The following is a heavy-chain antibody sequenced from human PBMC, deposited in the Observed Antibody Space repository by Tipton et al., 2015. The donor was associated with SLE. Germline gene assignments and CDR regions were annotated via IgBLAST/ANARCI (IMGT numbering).Heavy chain of an antibody. CDR1: GYMFSSYG. CDR3: ARTNRDGYKPFDY. CDR2: ISNYDGKT. V-gene: IGHV1-18*01. J-gene: IGHJ4*02. Sequence: QLVQSGVEVKKPGASVKVSCTASGYMFSSYGISWVRQAPGQGLEWMGWISNYDGKTKYPQKFQGRVTMATDTSTSTAYMEMRGLRSDDTAVYYCARTNRDGYKPFDYWGQGTQVIVSS. D-gene: IGHD5-24*01.